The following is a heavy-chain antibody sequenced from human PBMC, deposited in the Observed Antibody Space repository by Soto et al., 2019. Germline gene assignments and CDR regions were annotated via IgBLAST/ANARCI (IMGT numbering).Heavy chain of an antibody. D-gene: IGHD3-3*01. J-gene: IGHJ6*02. V-gene: IGHV5-10-1*01. CDR3: AKGFWSGRLYYAMDV. Sequence: PGESLKISCKGSGYRFTSYWITWVRQMPGKGLEWMGRIDPSDSYTNYSPAFEGHVTISGDKSISTAFLQWSSLKASDTAVYYCAKGFWSGRLYYAMDVWGQGTTVTVSS. CDR1: GYRFTSYW. CDR2: IDPSDSYT.